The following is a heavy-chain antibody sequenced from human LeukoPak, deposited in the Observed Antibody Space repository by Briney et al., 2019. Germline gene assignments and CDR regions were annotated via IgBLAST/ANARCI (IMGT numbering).Heavy chain of an antibody. Sequence: TSQTLSLTCTVSGVSIRSGSYYWSWIRQPAWKGLEWIGRIYTSGTTYYNPSLKSRVTISVYTSKNQFSLKLSSVTAADTAVYYCARGFYYFDYWGQGTLVTVSS. CDR1: GVSIRSGSYY. CDR3: ARGFYYFDY. V-gene: IGHV4-61*02. CDR2: IYTSGTT. J-gene: IGHJ4*02. D-gene: IGHD3-10*01.